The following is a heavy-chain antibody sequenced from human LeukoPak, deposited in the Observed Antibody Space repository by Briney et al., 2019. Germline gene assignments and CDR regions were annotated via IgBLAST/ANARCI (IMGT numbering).Heavy chain of an antibody. CDR2: IWYDGSNK. CDR3: ARDIVLMVYAIRDYYYYGMDV. J-gene: IGHJ6*02. V-gene: IGHV3-33*01. Sequence: GRSLRLSCAASGFTFSSYGMHWVRQAPGQGLEWVAVIWYDGSNKYYADSVKGRFTISRDNSKNTLYLQMNSLRAEDTAVYYCARDIVLMVYAIRDYYYYGMDVWGQGTTVTVSS. CDR1: GFTFSSYG. D-gene: IGHD2-8*01.